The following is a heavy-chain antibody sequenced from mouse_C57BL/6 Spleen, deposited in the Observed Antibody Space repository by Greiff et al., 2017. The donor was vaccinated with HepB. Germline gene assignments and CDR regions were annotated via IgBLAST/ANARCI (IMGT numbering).Heavy chain of an antibody. CDR3: ARDSNYELYYAMDY. J-gene: IGHJ4*01. Sequence: QVQLQQPGAELVKPGASVKLSCKASGYTFTSYWMHWVKQRPGRGLEWIGRIDPNSGGTKYNEKFKSKATLTVDKPSSTAYMQLSSLTSEDSAVYYCARDSNYELYYAMDYWGQGTSVTVSS. V-gene: IGHV1-72*01. CDR2: IDPNSGGT. D-gene: IGHD2-5*01. CDR1: GYTFTSYW.